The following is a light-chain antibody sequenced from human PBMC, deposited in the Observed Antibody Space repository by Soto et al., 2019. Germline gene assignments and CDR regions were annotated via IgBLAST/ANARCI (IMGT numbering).Light chain of an antibody. CDR3: QQYGSSPYT. CDR1: QSVSSGH. CDR2: GAS. V-gene: IGKV3-20*01. Sequence: EIVLTQSPDTLSLSPGERATLSCRTSQSVSSGHLAWYQQKPGQAPRLLLYGASNRTTGIPDRFTGSGSGTDFTLPISRLEPEDFAAYSCQQYGSSPYTFGQGTKLEI. J-gene: IGKJ2*01.